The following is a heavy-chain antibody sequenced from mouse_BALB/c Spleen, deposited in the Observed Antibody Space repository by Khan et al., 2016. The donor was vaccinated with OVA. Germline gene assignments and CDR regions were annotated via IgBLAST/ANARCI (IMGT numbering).Heavy chain of an antibody. D-gene: IGHD2-10*01. Sequence: IQLVQSGPELKKPGETVKISCKASGHTFTKYGMNWVKQAPGKGLKWMGWINTYTGEPTYADDFNGRFAFSLETSASTAYLQINNLKNEDTATYFCARPPYFSYVMDNRGQGTSVTVSS. CDR1: GHTFTKYG. J-gene: IGHJ4*01. CDR2: INTYTGEP. CDR3: ARPPYFSYVMDN. V-gene: IGHV9-3-1*01.